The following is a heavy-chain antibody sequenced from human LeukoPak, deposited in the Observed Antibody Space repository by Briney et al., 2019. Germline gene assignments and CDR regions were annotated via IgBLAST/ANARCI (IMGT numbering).Heavy chain of an antibody. CDR2: IRSKANSYAT. CDR3: TTGFGGSGSYYNVDY. Sequence: PGGSLRLSCAASGFTFSGSAMHWVRQASGKGLEWVGRIRSKANSYATAYAASVKGRFTISRDDSKNTAYLQMNSLKTEDTAVYYCTTGFGGSGSYYNVDYWGQGTLVTVSS. D-gene: IGHD3-10*01. J-gene: IGHJ4*02. CDR1: GFTFSGSA. V-gene: IGHV3-73*01.